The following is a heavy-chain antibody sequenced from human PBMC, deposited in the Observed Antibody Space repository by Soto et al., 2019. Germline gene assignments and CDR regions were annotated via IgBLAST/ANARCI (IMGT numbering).Heavy chain of an antibody. V-gene: IGHV4-38-2*01. Sequence: PSETLSLTCDVSGEYISNGYFWAWIRQPPGKGLEWIGSIFYDASTYDNPSLKSRVTMSVDTSTNQFSLGLKSVTAADTAVYYCARLFGANWRFDPWGQGSLVTVSS. CDR2: IFYDAST. D-gene: IGHD7-27*01. CDR1: GEYISNGYF. CDR3: ARLFGANWRFDP. J-gene: IGHJ5*02.